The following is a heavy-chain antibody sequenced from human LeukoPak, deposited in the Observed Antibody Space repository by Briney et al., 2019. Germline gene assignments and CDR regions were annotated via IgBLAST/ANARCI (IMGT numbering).Heavy chain of an antibody. CDR2: IHYSGST. J-gene: IGHJ4*02. Sequence: PSETLSLTCTVSGGSISSNYWNWIRQPPGKALEWIGYIHYSGSTNYNPSLKSRVTISVDTSKNQFSLKLSSVIAADTAVYYCARDPMGHGGSPLFFDYWGQGTLVTVSS. CDR3: ARDPMGHGGSPLFFDY. D-gene: IGHD1-26*01. V-gene: IGHV4-59*12. CDR1: GGSISSNY.